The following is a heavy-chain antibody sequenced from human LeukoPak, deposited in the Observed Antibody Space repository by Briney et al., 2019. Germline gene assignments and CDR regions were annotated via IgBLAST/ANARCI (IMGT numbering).Heavy chain of an antibody. J-gene: IGHJ6*02. D-gene: IGHD6-25*01. CDR1: GFTFDSYA. CDR3: ARVRSSSRYDEPYYYGMDV. CDR2: ISYDGSNK. V-gene: IGHV3-30-3*01. Sequence: PGGSLRLSCAASGFTFDSYAMHWVRQAPGKGLEWVAVISYDGSNKYYADSVKGRFTISRDNSKNMLYLQMNSLRAEDTAVYYCARVRSSSRYDEPYYYGMDVWGQGTTVTVSS.